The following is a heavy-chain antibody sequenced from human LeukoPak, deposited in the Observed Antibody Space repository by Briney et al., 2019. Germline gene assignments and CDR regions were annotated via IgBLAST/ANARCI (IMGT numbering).Heavy chain of an antibody. CDR1: GYTLTANY. V-gene: IGHV1-2*02. CDR2: ISPNSGGT. CDR3: ARDSGQWLANVGD. Sequence: ASVKVSCKASGYTLTANYMHWLRQAPGQGLEWMGWISPNSGGTNYAQKFQGRVTMTRDTSISIAYLELSSLRSDDTAVYFCARDSGQWLANVGDWGQGTLVTVSS. D-gene: IGHD6-19*01. J-gene: IGHJ4*02.